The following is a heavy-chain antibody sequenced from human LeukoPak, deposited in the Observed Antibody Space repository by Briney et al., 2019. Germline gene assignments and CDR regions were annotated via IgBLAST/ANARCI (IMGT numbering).Heavy chain of an antibody. J-gene: IGHJ6*02. CDR1: GFTFSSYG. V-gene: IGHV3-30*18. Sequence: PGGSLRLSCAASGFTFSSYGMHWVRQAPGKGLEWVAVISYDGSNKYYADSVKGRFTISSDNSKNTLYLQMNSLRAEDTAVYYCAKDALLWFGELLYGPPQYYYYGMDVWGQGTTVTVSS. D-gene: IGHD3-10*01. CDR2: ISYDGSNK. CDR3: AKDALLWFGELLYGPPQYYYYGMDV.